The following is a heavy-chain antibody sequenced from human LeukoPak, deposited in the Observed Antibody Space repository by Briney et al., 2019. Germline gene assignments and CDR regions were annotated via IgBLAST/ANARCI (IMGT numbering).Heavy chain of an antibody. D-gene: IGHD3-22*01. CDR3: ARPATYYYDSSGYRPTAFDI. J-gene: IGHJ3*02. V-gene: IGHV4-59*12. Sequence: SETLSLTCTVSGGSISSYYWSWIRQPPGKGLEWIGYIYYSGSTNYNPSLKSRVTISVDTSKNQFSLKLSSVTAADTAVYYCARPATYYYDSSGYRPTAFDIWGQGTMVTVSS. CDR2: IYYSGST. CDR1: GGSISSYY.